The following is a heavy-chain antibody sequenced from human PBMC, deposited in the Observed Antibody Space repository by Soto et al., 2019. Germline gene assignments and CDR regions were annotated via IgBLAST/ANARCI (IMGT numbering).Heavy chain of an antibody. V-gene: IGHV3-53*01. CDR2: IYSGGST. J-gene: IGHJ4*02. CDR1: GFTVSSNY. Sequence: GGSLRLSCAASGFTVSSNYMSWVRQAPGKGLEWVSVIYSGGSTYYADSVKGRFTISRDNSKNTLYLQMNSLRAEDTAVYYCAKLAYDSRLPYYFDYWGQGTLVTVSS. D-gene: IGHD3-22*01. CDR3: AKLAYDSRLPYYFDY.